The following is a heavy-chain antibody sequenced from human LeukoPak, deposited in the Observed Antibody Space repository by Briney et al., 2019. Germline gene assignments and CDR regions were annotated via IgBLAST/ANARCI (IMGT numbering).Heavy chain of an antibody. CDR3: ARARLRFLEWLSPFDY. CDR2: INHSGST. Sequence: SETLSLTRAVYGGSFSGYYWSWIRQPPGKGLEWIGEINHSGSTNYNPSLKSRVTISVDTSKNQFSLKLSSVTAADTAVYYCARARLRFLEWLSPFDYWGQGTLVTVSS. J-gene: IGHJ4*02. D-gene: IGHD3-3*01. CDR1: GGSFSGYY. V-gene: IGHV4-34*01.